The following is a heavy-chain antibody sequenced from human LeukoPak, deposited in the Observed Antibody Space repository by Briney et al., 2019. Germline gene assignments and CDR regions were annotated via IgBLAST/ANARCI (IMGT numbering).Heavy chain of an antibody. CDR3: ARGVVVAATPDY. CDR2: TYSGGST. D-gene: IGHD2-15*01. J-gene: IGHJ4*02. CDR1: GLTVSSNY. V-gene: IGHV3-53*05. Sequence: GGSLRLSCAASGLTVSSNYMGWVRQAPGKGLEWVSVTYSGGSTYYADSVKGRFTISRDNSKNTLYLQMNSLRAEDTAVYYCARGVVVAATPDYWGQGTLVTVSS.